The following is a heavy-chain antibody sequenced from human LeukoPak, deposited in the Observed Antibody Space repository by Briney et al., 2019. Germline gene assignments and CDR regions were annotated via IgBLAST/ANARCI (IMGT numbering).Heavy chain of an antibody. J-gene: IGHJ4*02. Sequence: GGSLRLSCAASGFTFSSAWMHWVSQAPGTGLVWVSRITDDATTTYADSVKGRFTISRDNAKNTLYLQMNSLRAEDTAVYYCVRDRVGPDYWGQGTLVTVSS. V-gene: IGHV3-74*03. CDR3: VRDRVGPDY. CDR1: GFTFSSAW. CDR2: ITDDATT. D-gene: IGHD1-26*01.